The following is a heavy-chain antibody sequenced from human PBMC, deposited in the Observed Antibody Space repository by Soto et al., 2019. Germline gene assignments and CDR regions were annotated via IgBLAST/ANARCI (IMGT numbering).Heavy chain of an antibody. V-gene: IGHV1-18*04. J-gene: IGHJ4*02. CDR1: GYTFPSSG. CDR2: ISAYNGNT. Sequence: ASMKVSRKACGYTFPSSGISCVRQAPGQGLEWMGWISAYNGNTNYAQKLQGRVTMTTDTSTSTAYMELRSLRSDDTAVYYCARTMTTVTTPFDYWGQGTLVTVSS. CDR3: ARTMTTVTTPFDY. D-gene: IGHD4-17*01.